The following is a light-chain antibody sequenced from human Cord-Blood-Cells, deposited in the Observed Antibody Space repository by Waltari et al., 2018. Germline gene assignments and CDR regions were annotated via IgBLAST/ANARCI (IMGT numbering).Light chain of an antibody. V-gene: IGLV2-8*01. Sequence: QSALTQPPSASGSPGQSVTLPCLGPSSDVGCYHYVLWYQHPPGKAPKPMIYEVNKRPPGVPDRFSGSKSGNPASLTFSGLQAEDEADYYCSSYAGSNNVVFGGGTKLTVL. J-gene: IGLJ2*01. CDR2: EVN. CDR1: SSDVGCYHY. CDR3: SSYAGSNNVV.